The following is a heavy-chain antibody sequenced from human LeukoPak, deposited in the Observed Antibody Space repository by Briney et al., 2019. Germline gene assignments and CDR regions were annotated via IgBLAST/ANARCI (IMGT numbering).Heavy chain of an antibody. D-gene: IGHD2-2*01. J-gene: IGHJ4*02. V-gene: IGHV3-15*01. CDR1: GLTFSNAW. CDR3: TTDVYCSSTSCYWY. CDR2: IKSKTDGGTT. Sequence: PGGSLRLPCAASGLTFSNAWMSWVGQAPGKGLEWVGRIKSKTDGGTTDYAAPVKGRFTISRDDSKNTLYLQMNSLKTEDTAVYYCTTDVYCSSTSCYWYWGQGTLVTVSS.